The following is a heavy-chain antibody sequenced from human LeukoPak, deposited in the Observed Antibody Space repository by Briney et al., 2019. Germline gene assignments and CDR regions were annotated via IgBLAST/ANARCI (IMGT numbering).Heavy chain of an antibody. CDR3: ARLIHDFWSGYYIHNWFDP. V-gene: IGHV4-59*08. CDR1: GGSFSGYY. Sequence: SETLSLTCAVYGGSFSGYYWSWIRQPPGKGLEWIGYIYYSGSTNYNPSLKSRVTISVDTSKNQFSLKLSSVTAADTAVYYCARLIHDFWSGYYIHNWFDPWGQGTLVTVSS. CDR2: IYYSGST. J-gene: IGHJ5*02. D-gene: IGHD3-3*01.